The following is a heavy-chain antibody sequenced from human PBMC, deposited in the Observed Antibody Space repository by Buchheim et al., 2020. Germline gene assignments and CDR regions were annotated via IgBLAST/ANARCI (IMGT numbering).Heavy chain of an antibody. CDR1: GFTFSSYG. CDR2: IWYDGNNK. Sequence: QVQLVESGGGVVQPGRSLRLPCAASGFTFSSYGMHWVRQAPGKGLEWVAVIWYDGNNKYYGDSVKGRFTISRDNSKNTLYLQMNSLRVEDTAVYYCVRVANPRGLSSNYVVDYYGLDVWGQGTT. D-gene: IGHD4-11*01. J-gene: IGHJ6*02. V-gene: IGHV3-33*01. CDR3: VRVANPRGLSSNYVVDYYGLDV.